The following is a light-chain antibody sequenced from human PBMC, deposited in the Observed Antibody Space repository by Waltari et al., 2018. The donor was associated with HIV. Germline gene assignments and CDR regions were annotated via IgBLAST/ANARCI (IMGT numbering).Light chain of an antibody. CDR2: WSS. CDR1: QSLLYGFNNMYR. V-gene: IGKV4-1*01. J-gene: IGKJ4*01. Sequence: DIVMTQSPDSPAVSLGERATINCKSSQSLLYGFNNMYRLAWYQQRPGQPPKLLISWSSTRESGVPDQFSGSGSGTYFTLTINSLQAEDVAVYYCQQFSLSPPLTFGGGTKVEIK. CDR3: QQFSLSPPLT.